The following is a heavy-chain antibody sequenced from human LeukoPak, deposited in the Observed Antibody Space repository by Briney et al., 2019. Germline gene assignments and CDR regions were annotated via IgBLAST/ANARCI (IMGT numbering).Heavy chain of an antibody. V-gene: IGHV3-23*01. Sequence: GGSLRLSCAASGFTFSSYGMSWVRQAPGKGLEWVSAISGSGGSTYYADSVKGRFTISRDNSKNTLYLQMNSLRAEDTAVYYCAKHLRGYYYMDVWGKGTTVTISS. CDR3: AKHLRGYYYMDV. D-gene: IGHD3-10*01. J-gene: IGHJ6*03. CDR2: ISGSGGST. CDR1: GFTFSSYG.